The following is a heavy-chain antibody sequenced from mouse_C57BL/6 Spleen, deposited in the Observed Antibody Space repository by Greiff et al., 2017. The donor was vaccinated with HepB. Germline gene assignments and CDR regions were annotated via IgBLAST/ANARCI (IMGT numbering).Heavy chain of an antibody. Sequence: QVQLQQSGAELVRPGASVKLSCKASGYTFTDYYINWVKQRPGQGLEWIARIYPGSGNTYYNEKFKGKATLTAEKSSSTAYMQLSSLTSEDSAVYFCARGVYGDYAMDYWGQGTSVTVSS. CDR3: ARGVYGDYAMDY. CDR2: IYPGSGNT. V-gene: IGHV1-76*01. J-gene: IGHJ4*01. D-gene: IGHD1-1*01. CDR1: GYTFTDYY.